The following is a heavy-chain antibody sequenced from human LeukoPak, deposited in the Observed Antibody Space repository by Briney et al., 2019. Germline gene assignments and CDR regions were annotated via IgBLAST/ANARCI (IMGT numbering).Heavy chain of an antibody. Sequence: QSGGSLRLSCAASGFTFSNAWMSWVRQAPGKGLEWVGRIKSKTDGGTTDYAAPVKGRFTISRDDSKNTLYLQMNSLKTEDTAVYYCTTDLVGGYDYYYYGMDVWGQGTTVTVSS. CDR3: TTDLVGGYDYYYYGMDV. D-gene: IGHD5-12*01. V-gene: IGHV3-15*01. CDR2: IKSKTDGGTT. CDR1: GFTFSNAW. J-gene: IGHJ6*02.